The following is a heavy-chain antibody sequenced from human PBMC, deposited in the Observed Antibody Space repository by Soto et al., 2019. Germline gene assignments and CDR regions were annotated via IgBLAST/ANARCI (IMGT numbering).Heavy chain of an antibody. J-gene: IGHJ6*02. V-gene: IGHV4-30-2*01. D-gene: IGHD5-12*01. CDR2: IYHSGST. Sequence: SETLSLTCAVSGGSISSGGYSWSWFRQPPGKGLEWIGYIYHSGSTYYNPSLKSRVTISVDRSKNQFSLKLSSVTAADTAVYYCARRRGFPYYYGMDVWVQGTTVT. CDR1: GGSISSGGYS. CDR3: ARRRGFPYYYGMDV.